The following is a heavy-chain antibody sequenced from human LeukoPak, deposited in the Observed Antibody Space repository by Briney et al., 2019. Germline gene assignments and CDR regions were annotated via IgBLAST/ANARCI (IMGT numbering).Heavy chain of an antibody. CDR2: INTKTGKP. CDR1: GYTFTKYA. V-gene: IGHV7-4-1*02. Sequence: GASVKVSCKASGYTFTKYAMNWVRQAPGQGLEWMGWINTKTGKPTYAQGFTGRLVFSLDTSVSTAYLQISSLKAEDTAVYYCARISGDFGDLRDPWGQGTLVTVSS. CDR3: ARISGDFGDLRDP. D-gene: IGHD3-10*01. J-gene: IGHJ5*02.